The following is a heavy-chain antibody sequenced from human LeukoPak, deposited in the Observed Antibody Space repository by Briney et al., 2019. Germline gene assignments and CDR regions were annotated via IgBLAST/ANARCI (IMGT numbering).Heavy chain of an antibody. CDR3: VKDLGGYAFDI. V-gene: IGHV3-30*02. CDR1: GFTFSSYD. CDR2: IRYDGSTK. Sequence: GGPLRLSCAASGFTFSSYDMHWVRQAPGKGLEWVTFIRYDGSTKYYGDSVKGRFTISRDNPKNTLYLQMNSLGPEDTAVYHCVKDLGGYAFDIWGQGTMVTVSS. J-gene: IGHJ3*02. D-gene: IGHD3-16*01.